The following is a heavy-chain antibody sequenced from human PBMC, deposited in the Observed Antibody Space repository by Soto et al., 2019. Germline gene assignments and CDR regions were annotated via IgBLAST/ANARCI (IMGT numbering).Heavy chain of an antibody. J-gene: IGHJ4*02. CDR3: ARDAPHCSGGSCYSLYFDY. V-gene: IGHV1-18*01. Sequence: ASVKVSCKASGYTFTSYGISWVRQAPGQGLEWMGWISAYNGNTNYAQKLQGRVTMTTDTSTSTAYMELRSLRSDDTAVYYCARDAPHCSGGSCYSLYFDYWGQGTLVTVSS. CDR1: GYTFTSYG. D-gene: IGHD2-15*01. CDR2: ISAYNGNT.